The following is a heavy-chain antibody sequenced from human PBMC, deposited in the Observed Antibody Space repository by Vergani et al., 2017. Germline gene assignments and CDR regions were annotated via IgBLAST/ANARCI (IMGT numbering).Heavy chain of an antibody. V-gene: IGHV3-9*03. Sequence: EVQLVESGGGLVQPGRSLRLSCAASGFTFDDYAMHWVRQAPGKGLELVSGISWNSGSIGYADSVKGRFTISRDNAKNSLYLQMNSLRAEDMALYYCAKGLSYDSSGYYDYWGQGTLVTVSS. CDR1: GFTFDDYA. CDR3: AKGLSYDSSGYYDY. J-gene: IGHJ4*02. D-gene: IGHD3-22*01. CDR2: ISWNSGSI.